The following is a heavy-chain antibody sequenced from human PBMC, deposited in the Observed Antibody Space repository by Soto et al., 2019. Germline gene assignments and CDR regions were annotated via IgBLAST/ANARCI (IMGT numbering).Heavy chain of an antibody. CDR3: ARDNGRISSRTHGMDV. CDR1: GESFSGHI. D-gene: IGHD6-13*01. V-gene: IGHV4-34*01. CDR2: INHSGSA. Sequence: SETLSLTCAVYGESFSGHIWTWIRQTPGKGLQWIGQINHSGSASYNPSLKSRVTISVHTSIIQFSLELSSVTAADTAVYYCARDNGRISSRTHGMDVWGQGTTVTVSS. J-gene: IGHJ6*02.